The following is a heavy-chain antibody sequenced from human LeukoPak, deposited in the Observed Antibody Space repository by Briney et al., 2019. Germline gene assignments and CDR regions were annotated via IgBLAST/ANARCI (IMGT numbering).Heavy chain of an antibody. Sequence: GGSLRLSCAASGFTFSSYSMNWVRQAPGKGLEWVSSISSSSSYIYYADSVKGRFTISRDNAKNSLYLRMNSLRAEDTAVYYCARDGGAIDYYDSSGSWFDPWGQGTLVTVPS. D-gene: IGHD3-22*01. J-gene: IGHJ5*02. CDR2: ISSSSSYI. CDR3: ARDGGAIDYYDSSGSWFDP. V-gene: IGHV3-21*01. CDR1: GFTFSSYS.